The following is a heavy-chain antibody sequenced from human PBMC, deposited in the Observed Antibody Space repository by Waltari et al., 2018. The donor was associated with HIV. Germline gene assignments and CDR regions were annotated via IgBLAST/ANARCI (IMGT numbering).Heavy chain of an antibody. CDR2: IYTSGST. CDR1: GGSISSGSYY. V-gene: IGHV4-61*02. Sequence: QVQLQESGPGLVKPSQTLSLTCTVSGGSISSGSYYWSWIRQPAGKGLEWIGRIYTSGSTNYTPSLKSRVTISVDTSKNQFSLKLSSVTAADTAVYYCARGDTAMSVDYWGQGTLVTVSS. J-gene: IGHJ4*02. CDR3: ARGDTAMSVDY. D-gene: IGHD5-18*01.